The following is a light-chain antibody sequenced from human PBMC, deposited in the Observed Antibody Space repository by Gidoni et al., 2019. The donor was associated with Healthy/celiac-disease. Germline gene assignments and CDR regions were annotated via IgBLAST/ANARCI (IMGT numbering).Light chain of an antibody. J-gene: IGKJ4*01. Sequence: EIVLTQSPATLALSPGKRATLSCRASQRVSSYLAGYQQKPGQAPRLLIYDASNRATGIPARFSGSGSGTDFTLTISSLEPEDFAVYYCQQRSNWPALTFGGGTKVEIK. CDR3: QQRSNWPALT. CDR1: QRVSSY. CDR2: DAS. V-gene: IGKV3-11*01.